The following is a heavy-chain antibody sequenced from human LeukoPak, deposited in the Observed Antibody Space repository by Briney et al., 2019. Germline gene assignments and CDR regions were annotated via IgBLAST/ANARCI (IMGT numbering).Heavy chain of an antibody. CDR3: AKEGRSLQTY. Sequence: GGSLRLSCAASGFVFSSNWMSWVRLAPGKGLEWVANIKEDGTETYYVDSVKGRFTISRDNAKNSLYLQMNSLRVEDTAVYYCAKEGRSLQTYWGQGTLVTVSS. D-gene: IGHD5-24*01. CDR1: GFVFSSNW. V-gene: IGHV3-7*03. J-gene: IGHJ4*02. CDR2: IKEDGTET.